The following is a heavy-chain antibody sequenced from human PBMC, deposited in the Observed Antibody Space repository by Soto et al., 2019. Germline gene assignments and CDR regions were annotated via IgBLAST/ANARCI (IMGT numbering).Heavy chain of an antibody. D-gene: IGHD6-19*01. CDR2: ISAYNGNT. CDR3: ARDLSSGWDFDY. V-gene: IGHV1-18*01. CDR1: GYTFTSYG. Sequence: ASVKVSCKASGYTFTSYGISWVRQAPGQGLEWMGWISAYNGNTNYAQKLQGRVTMTTDTSTSTAYMELRSLRSDDTAVYCCARDLSSGWDFDYWGQGTLVTSPQ. J-gene: IGHJ4*02.